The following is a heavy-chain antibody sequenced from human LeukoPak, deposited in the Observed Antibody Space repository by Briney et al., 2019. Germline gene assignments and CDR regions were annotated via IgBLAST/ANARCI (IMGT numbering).Heavy chain of an antibody. V-gene: IGHV3-23*01. CDR1: GFTFSSYA. J-gene: IGHJ4*02. D-gene: IGHD6-13*01. CDR2: ISGSGGST. Sequence: GGSLRLSCAASGFTFSSYAMSWVRQAPGEGLEWVSAISGSGGSTYYADSVKGRFTISRDNSKNTLYLQMNSLRAEDTAVYYCAKYSGSSSWYGSTTTDYWGQGTLVTVSS. CDR3: AKYSGSSSWYGSTTTDY.